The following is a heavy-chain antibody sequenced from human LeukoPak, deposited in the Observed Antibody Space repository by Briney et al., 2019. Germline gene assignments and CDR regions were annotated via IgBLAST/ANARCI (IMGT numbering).Heavy chain of an antibody. J-gene: IGHJ4*02. CDR3: ARETGNLFDY. CDR2: TYYRSKWYN. D-gene: IGHD7-27*01. Sequence: SRTLSLTCAISGDSVSSNSAAWNWIRQSPSRGLEWLGRTYYRSKWYNDNAISVRGRITINPDTSKNQFSLQLNSVTPDDTAVYYCARETGNLFDYWGQGTLVTVSS. V-gene: IGHV6-1*01. CDR1: GDSVSSNSAA.